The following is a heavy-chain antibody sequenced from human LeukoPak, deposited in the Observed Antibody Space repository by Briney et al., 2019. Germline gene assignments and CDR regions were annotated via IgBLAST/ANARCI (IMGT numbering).Heavy chain of an antibody. V-gene: IGHV3-30-3*01. CDR3: ARDKGISVAGTGGFDY. CDR1: GFTFSSYA. Sequence: PGRSLRLSCAASGFTFSSYAMHWVRQAPGKGLEWVEVISYDGSNKYYADSVKGRFTISRDNSKNTLYLQMNSLRAEDTAVYYCARDKGISVAGTGGFDYWGQGTLVTVSS. CDR2: ISYDGSNK. J-gene: IGHJ4*02. D-gene: IGHD6-19*01.